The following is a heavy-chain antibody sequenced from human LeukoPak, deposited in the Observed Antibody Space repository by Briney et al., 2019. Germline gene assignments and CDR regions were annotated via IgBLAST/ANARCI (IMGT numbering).Heavy chain of an antibody. CDR2: IIPIFGTA. D-gene: IGHD3-10*01. CDR3: ARWDSPMVRGVIYWFDP. V-gene: IGHV1-69*01. J-gene: IGHJ5*02. CDR1: GGTFSSYA. Sequence: SVKVSCKASGGTFSSYAISWVRQAPGQGLEWMGGIIPIFGTANYAQKFQGRVTITADESTSTAYMELSSLRSEDTAVYYCARWDSPMVRGVIYWFDPWGQGTLVTVSS.